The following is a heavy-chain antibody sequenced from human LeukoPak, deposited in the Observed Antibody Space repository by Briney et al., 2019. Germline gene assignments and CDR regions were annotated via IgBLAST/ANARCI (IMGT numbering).Heavy chain of an antibody. Sequence: PGGSLRLSCAASRFTFSRYWMHWVRQAPGKGLVWVSRIDSDGGSIRYADTVKGRFTISRDNAKNTLSLQMNSLRPEDTAVYYCARVGFGGGSPFDYWGQGTLVSVSS. V-gene: IGHV3-74*01. CDR3: ARVGFGGGSPFDY. CDR2: IDSDGGSI. CDR1: RFTFSRYW. J-gene: IGHJ4*02. D-gene: IGHD2-15*01.